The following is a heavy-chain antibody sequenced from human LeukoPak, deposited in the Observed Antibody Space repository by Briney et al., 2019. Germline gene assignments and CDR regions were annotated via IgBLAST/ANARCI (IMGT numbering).Heavy chain of an antibody. J-gene: IGHJ5*02. Sequence: PSETLSLTCTVSGASISSYYWSWIRQPAGEGLEWIGRIFPSGRTSYNPSLKSRVNISVDKSKNQFSLKLSSVTAADTAVYYCARDGGSSESYSKFGTKWFDPWGQGTLVTVSS. D-gene: IGHD1-26*01. CDR3: ARDGGSSESYSKFGTKWFDP. CDR2: IFPSGRT. CDR1: GASISSYY. V-gene: IGHV4-4*07.